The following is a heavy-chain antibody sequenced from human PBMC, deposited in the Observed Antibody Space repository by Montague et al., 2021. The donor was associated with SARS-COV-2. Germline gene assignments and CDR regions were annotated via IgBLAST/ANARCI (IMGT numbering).Heavy chain of an antibody. CDR1: GFSLNTSGMA. CDR2: IDWDDDK. J-gene: IGHJ4*02. CDR3: ARTYAPSAGAVDY. D-gene: IGHD4/OR15-4a*01. V-gene: IGHV2-70*11. Sequence: PALVKPTQTLTLTCTFSGFSLNTSGMAVSWIRQPPGKALEWLARIDWDDDKYYSTSLRTRLTISKDTSKNQVVLTMTNMDPVDTATYYCARTYAPSAGAVDYWGQGTLVTVSS.